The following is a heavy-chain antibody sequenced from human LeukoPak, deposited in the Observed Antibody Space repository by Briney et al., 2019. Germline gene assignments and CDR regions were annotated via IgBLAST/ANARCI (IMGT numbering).Heavy chain of an antibody. CDR2: INPNSGGT. J-gene: IGHJ4*02. CDR3: ARGITVVVPAAREFEY. CDR1: GYTFSSYY. D-gene: IGHD2-2*01. V-gene: IGHV1-2*02. Sequence: ASVKVSCKASGYTFSSYYMHWVRQAPGQGLEWMGWINPNSGGTNYAQKFQGRVTMTLDTSISTGYMELSRLRSDDTAVYFCARGITVVVPAAREFEYWGQGTLVTVSS.